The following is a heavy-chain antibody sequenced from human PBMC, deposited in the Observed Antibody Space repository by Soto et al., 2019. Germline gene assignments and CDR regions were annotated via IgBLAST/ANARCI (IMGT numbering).Heavy chain of an antibody. CDR3: ARAWQNDYDSSGSQRLGFDP. J-gene: IGHJ5*02. CDR1: GASISSGYDY. V-gene: IGHV4-31*11. D-gene: IGHD3-22*01. Sequence: SETLSLTCAVSGASISSGYDYWSWLRQHPGKGLEWIGYISYRGSTYYNPSLNSRVTISPDTSKDQFSLELRSVTAADTAVYYCARAWQNDYDSSGSQRLGFDPWGQGTLVTVSS. CDR2: ISYRGST.